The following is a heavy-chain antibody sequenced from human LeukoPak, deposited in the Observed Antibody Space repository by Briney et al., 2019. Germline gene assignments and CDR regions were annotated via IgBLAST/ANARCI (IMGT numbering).Heavy chain of an antibody. CDR3: AGDQLALNALNI. Sequence: PSETVSLTSTVYGGAMNRHYWSWIRQPPGKGLEWLGYISYIGSTNYSPSLKSRVTISVDTSKNQFSLRLSSVTAADTAVYFCAGDQLALNALNIWGQGTMVSVSS. J-gene: IGHJ3*02. CDR1: GGAMNRHY. CDR2: ISYIGST. D-gene: IGHD1-1*01. V-gene: IGHV4-59*11.